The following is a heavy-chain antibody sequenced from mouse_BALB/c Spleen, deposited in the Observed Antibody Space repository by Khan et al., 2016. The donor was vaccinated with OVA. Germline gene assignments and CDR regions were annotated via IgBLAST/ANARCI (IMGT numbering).Heavy chain of an antibody. CDR3: ARAGWDVFAY. Sequence: LEESGPELVKPGASVKMSCKASGYTFTDYVMNWVKQRNGQGLEWIGQIYPGSDSTYYNEKFKGKATLTADRSSSTAYMQLSNLTSEDSAVHFCARAGWDVFAYWGQGTLVTVSA. D-gene: IGHD4-1*01. CDR1: GYTFTDYV. J-gene: IGHJ3*01. V-gene: IGHV1-77*01. CDR2: IYPGSDST.